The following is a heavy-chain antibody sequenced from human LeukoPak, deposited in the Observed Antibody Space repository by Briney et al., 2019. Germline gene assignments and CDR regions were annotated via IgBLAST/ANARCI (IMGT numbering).Heavy chain of an antibody. CDR1: GFTFNNYY. Sequence: GGSLRLSCAASGFTFNNYYMNWVRQAPGKGLEWVSVISSSGGSTYYADSVKGRFSISRGNSKNTMYLQMNSLRAEDTAVYYCAKGTGTTLSYFDYWGQGTLVIVSS. CDR2: ISSSGGST. V-gene: IGHV3-23*01. CDR3: AKGTGTTLSYFDY. J-gene: IGHJ4*02. D-gene: IGHD1-1*01.